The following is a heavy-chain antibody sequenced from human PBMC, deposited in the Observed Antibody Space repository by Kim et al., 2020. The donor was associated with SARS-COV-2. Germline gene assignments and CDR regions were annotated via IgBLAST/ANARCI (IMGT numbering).Heavy chain of an antibody. V-gene: IGHV3-23*01. J-gene: IGHJ4*02. CDR3: ATRDVLLWFGEPERGY. Sequence: SVKGRFTISRDNSKNTLYLQMNSLRAEDTAVYYCATRDVLLWFGEPERGYWGQGTLVTVSS. D-gene: IGHD3-10*01.